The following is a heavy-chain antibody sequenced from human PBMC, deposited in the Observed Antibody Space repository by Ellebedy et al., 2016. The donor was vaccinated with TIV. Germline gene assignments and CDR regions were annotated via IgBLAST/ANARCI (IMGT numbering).Heavy chain of an antibody. V-gene: IGHV1-46*01. J-gene: IGHJ4*02. Sequence: ASVKVSCXASGGTFSNYAISWVRQAPGQGLEWMGIINPSGGSTSYAQKFQGRVTMTRDKSTSTVYMELSSLRSEDTAVYYCARVQLWPPSYFDYWGQGTLVTVSS. CDR3: ARVQLWPPSYFDY. CDR1: GGTFSNYA. D-gene: IGHD5-18*01. CDR2: INPSGGST.